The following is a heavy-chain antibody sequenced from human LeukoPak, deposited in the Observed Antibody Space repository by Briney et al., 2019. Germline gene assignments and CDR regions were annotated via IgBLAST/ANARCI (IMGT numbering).Heavy chain of an antibody. CDR3: AGGVGGGGDWIPPLDY. Sequence: PSETLSLTCTVSGGSISSYYWSWIRQPPGKGLEWIGYIYYSGSTNYNPSLKSRVTISVDTSKNQFSLKLSSVTAADTAVYYCAGGVGGGGDWIPPLDYWGQGTLVTVSS. CDR2: IYYSGST. J-gene: IGHJ4*02. D-gene: IGHD2-21*02. CDR1: GGSISSYY. V-gene: IGHV4-59*01.